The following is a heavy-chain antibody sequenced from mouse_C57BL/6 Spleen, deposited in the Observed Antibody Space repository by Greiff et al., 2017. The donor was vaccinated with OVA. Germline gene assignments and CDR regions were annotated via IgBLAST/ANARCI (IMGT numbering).Heavy chain of an antibody. CDR1: GYAFSSSW. J-gene: IGHJ2*01. V-gene: IGHV1-82*01. CDR2: IYPGDGDT. CDR3: ARQGLAVVASGFDY. Sequence: QVQLQQSGPELVKPGASVKISCKASGYAFSSSWMNWVKQRPGKGLEWIGRIYPGDGDTNYNGKFKGKATLTADKSSSTAYMQLSSLTSEDSAVYFCARQGLAVVASGFDYWGQGTTLTVSS. D-gene: IGHD1-1*01.